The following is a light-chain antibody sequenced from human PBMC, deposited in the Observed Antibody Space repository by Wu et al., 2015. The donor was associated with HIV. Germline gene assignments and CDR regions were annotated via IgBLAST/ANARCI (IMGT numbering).Light chain of an antibody. CDR2: AAS. V-gene: IGKV1-39*01. J-gene: IGKJ2*01. Sequence: DIQMTQSPSSLSASVGDRVTITCRASQSISGFLNWYQQKPGKAPKLLIYAASSLQSGVPSRFSGSGSGTDFSLTISSLQPEDFATYYCQQVTKYPYTFGQGPRWRSN. CDR1: QSISGF. CDR3: QQVTKYPYT.